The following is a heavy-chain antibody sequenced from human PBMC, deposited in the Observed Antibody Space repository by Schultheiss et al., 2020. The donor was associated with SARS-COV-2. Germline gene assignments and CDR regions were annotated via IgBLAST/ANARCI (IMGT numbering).Heavy chain of an antibody. V-gene: IGHV4-61*01. J-gene: IGHJ6*02. CDR1: GGSVSSGSYY. Sequence: SETLSLTCTVSGGSVSSGSYYWSWIRQPPGKGLEWIGYIYYSGSTYYNPSLKSRVTISVDTSKNQFSLKLSSVTAADTAVYYCAKELGYCSSTSCYPNYYYGMDVWGQGTTVTVSS. CDR2: IYYSGST. D-gene: IGHD2-2*01. CDR3: AKELGYCSSTSCYPNYYYGMDV.